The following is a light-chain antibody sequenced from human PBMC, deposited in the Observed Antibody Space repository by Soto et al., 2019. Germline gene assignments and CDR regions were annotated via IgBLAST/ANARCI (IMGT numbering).Light chain of an antibody. CDR3: QQYGSSPST. J-gene: IGKJ5*01. V-gene: IGKV3-20*01. CDR1: QSVSSSY. CDR2: GAS. Sequence: EIVLTQSPGTLSLSPGERATLSCRASQSVSSSYLAWYQQKPGQAPRLLIYGASSRATGIPDRFSGSGSGTDCPLTLSRLEPEDFAVYYCQQYGSSPSTFGQGTRLEIK.